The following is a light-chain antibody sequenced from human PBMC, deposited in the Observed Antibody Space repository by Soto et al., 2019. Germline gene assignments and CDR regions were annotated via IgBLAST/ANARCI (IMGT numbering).Light chain of an antibody. CDR3: ASYGGANTLVV. J-gene: IGLJ1*01. V-gene: IGLV2-14*01. CDR2: EVT. CDR1: SRDIGNYNY. Sequence: QSVPTQPASVSGSPGQPITISCTATSRDIGNYNYASWYQHHPGKAPNVMIYEVTSRPSGVSDRFSGSKSGMTASLTISGLQPEDEADYFCASYGGANTLVVFGTGTKVTVL.